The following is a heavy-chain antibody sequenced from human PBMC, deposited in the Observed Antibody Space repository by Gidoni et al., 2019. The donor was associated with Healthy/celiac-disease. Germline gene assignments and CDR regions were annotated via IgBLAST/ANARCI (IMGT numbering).Heavy chain of an antibody. CDR2: NSGSGGST. Sequence: EVQLLESGGGLVQPGGSLRFSCASSGFTFSSYAMSWVRQAPGKGLEWVSANSGSGGSTYYADSVKGRFTISRDNAKNTLYLQMNSLRAEDTAVDYCAKIGTYYDFWSAQIRGYYYYGMDVWGQGTTVTVSS. D-gene: IGHD3-3*01. CDR1: GFTFSSYA. V-gene: IGHV3-23*01. CDR3: AKIGTYYDFWSAQIRGYYYYGMDV. J-gene: IGHJ6*02.